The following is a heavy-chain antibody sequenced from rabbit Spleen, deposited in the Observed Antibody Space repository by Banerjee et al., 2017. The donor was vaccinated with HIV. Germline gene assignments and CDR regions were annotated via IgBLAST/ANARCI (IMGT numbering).Heavy chain of an antibody. D-gene: IGHD4-2*01. CDR1: GFSFSNGYV. CDR3: ARDLGSQSL. V-gene: IGHV1S45*01. J-gene: IGHJ4*01. Sequence: QEQLEESGGDLVKPEGSLTLTCKASGFSFSNGYVMCWVRQAPGKGLEWIACIYAGSSGSTAYANWAKGRFTISKTSSTTVTLQMTSLTAADTATYFCARDLGSQSLWGQGTLVTVS. CDR2: IYAGSSGST.